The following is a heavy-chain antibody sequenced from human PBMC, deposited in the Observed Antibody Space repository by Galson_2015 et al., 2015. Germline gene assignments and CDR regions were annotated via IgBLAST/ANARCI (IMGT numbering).Heavy chain of an antibody. CDR1: GGTFSSYA. Sequence: VKVSCKASGGTFSSYAISWVRQTPGQGLEWMGGIIPIFGTANYAQKFQGRVTITADESTSTAYMELSSLRSEDTAVYYCARSGAPVPEYYFDYWGQGTLVTVSS. D-gene: IGHD7-27*01. J-gene: IGHJ4*02. V-gene: IGHV1-69*13. CDR3: ARSGAPVPEYYFDY. CDR2: IIPIFGTA.